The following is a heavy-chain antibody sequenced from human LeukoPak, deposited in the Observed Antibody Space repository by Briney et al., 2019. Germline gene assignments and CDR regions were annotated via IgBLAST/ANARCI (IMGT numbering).Heavy chain of an antibody. CDR2: TYPGNPAT. V-gene: IGHV5-51*01. CDR1: GYSFSNNW. Sequence: GESLKISCKASGYSFSNNWIAWVRQMSGKGLEWMGITYPGNPATRYGPSFQGQVTISADQSTTTAYLQWSSLKASDTAIYYCAGLVRGSYGENLDYWGQGTLVTVSS. J-gene: IGHJ4*02. CDR3: AGLVRGSYGENLDY. D-gene: IGHD3-16*01.